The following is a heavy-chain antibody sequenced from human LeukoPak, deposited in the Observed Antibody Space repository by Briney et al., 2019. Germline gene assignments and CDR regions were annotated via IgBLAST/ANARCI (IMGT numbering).Heavy chain of an antibody. D-gene: IGHD3-22*01. CDR3: AREKGLLYYYDSSGYSYFDY. J-gene: IGHJ4*02. V-gene: IGHV3-7*01. CDR2: IKQDGSEK. CDR1: GFTFSSYW. Sequence: PGGSLRLSCAASGFTFSSYWMSWVRQAPGKGLEWVANIKQDGSEKYYVDSVKGRFTISRDNAKNSLYLQMNSLRAEDTAVYYCAREKGLLYYYDSSGYSYFDYWGQGTLVTVSS.